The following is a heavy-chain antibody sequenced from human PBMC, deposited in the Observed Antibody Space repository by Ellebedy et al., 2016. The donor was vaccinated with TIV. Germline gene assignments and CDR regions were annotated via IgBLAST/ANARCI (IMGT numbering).Heavy chain of an antibody. V-gene: IGHV3-33*08. CDR1: GFTFSSYG. Sequence: PGGSLRLSCAASGFTFSSYGMHWVRQAPGKGLEWVAVIWYDGSNKYYADSVKGRFTISRDNSKTTLYLQMNSLRAEDTAVYYCARDDSSSWYPLVFQHWGQGTLVTVSS. J-gene: IGHJ1*01. CDR3: ARDDSSSWYPLVFQH. CDR2: IWYDGSNK. D-gene: IGHD6-13*01.